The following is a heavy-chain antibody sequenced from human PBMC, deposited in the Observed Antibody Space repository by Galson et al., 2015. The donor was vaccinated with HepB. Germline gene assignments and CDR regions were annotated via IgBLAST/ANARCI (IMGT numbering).Heavy chain of an antibody. CDR3: AKDHQSTGEWYFDL. Sequence: SLRLSCAASGFTFSTYAMSWVRQAPGKGLEWVSAISGSGSTTYYADSVKGRFTISRDNSKNTLYLQMNSLRAEDTALYYCAKDHQSTGEWYFDLWGRGTLVAVSS. CDR1: GFTFSTYA. V-gene: IGHV3-23*01. J-gene: IGHJ2*01. D-gene: IGHD7-27*01. CDR2: ISGSGSTT.